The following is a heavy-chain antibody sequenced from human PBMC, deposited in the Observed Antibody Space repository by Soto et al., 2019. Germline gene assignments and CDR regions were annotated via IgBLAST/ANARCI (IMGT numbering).Heavy chain of an antibody. CDR1: GYTFTGYH. CDR3: ARILSEEVGALDY. J-gene: IGHJ4*02. V-gene: IGHV1-2*02. D-gene: IGHD1-26*01. Sequence: GASVKVSCKASGYTFTGYHIHWVRQAPGQGLDWMGWIHPNSGGTNYAQEFQGRVTMTRDTSISTAYMELTSLRSDDTAVYYCARILSEEVGALDYWGQGTLVTVSS. CDR2: IHPNSGGT.